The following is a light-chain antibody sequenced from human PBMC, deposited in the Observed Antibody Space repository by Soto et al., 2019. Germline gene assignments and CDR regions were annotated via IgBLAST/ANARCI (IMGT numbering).Light chain of an antibody. V-gene: IGKV1-33*01. CDR1: QDISNY. Sequence: DIQMTQSPSSLSASVGDRVTITCQASQDISNYLNWYQQKPGKDPKLLIYDASNRETGVPSRFSGSGSGTDFNFTISSLQPEDIATYYCQQYDNLPRQFTFGPGTKVDIK. CDR3: QQYDNLPRQFT. CDR2: DAS. J-gene: IGKJ3*01.